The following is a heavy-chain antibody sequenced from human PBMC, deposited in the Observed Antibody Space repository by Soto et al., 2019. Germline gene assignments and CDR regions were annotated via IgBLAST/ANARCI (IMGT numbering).Heavy chain of an antibody. CDR3: ARTPPAGLSLIDY. CDR2: TYYRSTWYN. V-gene: IGHV6-1*01. J-gene: IGHJ4*02. D-gene: IGHD2-2*01. Sequence: SQTLSLTCAISGDSVSSNSAAWNWIRQSPSRGLEWLGRTYYRSTWYNDYAVSVKSQITINADTSKNQFSLQLNSVTPEDTAVYYCARTPPAGLSLIDYWGQGSLVTVSS. CDR1: GDSVSSNSAA.